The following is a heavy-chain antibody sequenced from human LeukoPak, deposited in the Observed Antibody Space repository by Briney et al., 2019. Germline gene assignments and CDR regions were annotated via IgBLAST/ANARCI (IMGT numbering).Heavy chain of an antibody. CDR2: IYYSGNT. J-gene: IGHJ4*02. CDR1: GGSISSYY. V-gene: IGHV4-59*12. CDR3: ARVGQLAFDY. D-gene: IGHD6-13*01. Sequence: SETLSLTCTVSGGSISSYYWSWIRQPPGKGLEWIGSIYYSGNTYYNPSLKSLVTISVDTSKSQFSLKLSSVTAADTAVYYCARVGQLAFDYWGQGTLVTVSS.